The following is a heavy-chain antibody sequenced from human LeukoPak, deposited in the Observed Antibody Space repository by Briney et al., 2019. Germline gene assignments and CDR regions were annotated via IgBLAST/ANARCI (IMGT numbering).Heavy chain of an antibody. V-gene: IGHV3-23*01. Sequence: GGSLRLSXAASGFTFSSYAMSWVRQTPGKGLEWVSAISGSGGSTYYADSVKGRFTISRDNSKNTLYLQMNSLRAEDTAVYYCAKSRRRGYCTNGVCYTSFDYWGQGTLVTVSS. CDR3: AKSRRRGYCTNGVCYTSFDY. CDR1: GFTFSSYA. J-gene: IGHJ4*02. CDR2: ISGSGGST. D-gene: IGHD2-8*01.